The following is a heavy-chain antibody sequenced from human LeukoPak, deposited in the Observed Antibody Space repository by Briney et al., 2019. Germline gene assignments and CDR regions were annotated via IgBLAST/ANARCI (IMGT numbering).Heavy chain of an antibody. V-gene: IGHV4-59*01. D-gene: IGHD3-22*01. CDR1: GVSISSSY. Sequence: SETLSLTCTVSGVSISSSYWGWIRQPPGKRLEWIGYIYYNGNTNSNPSLKSRVTISADTSKNQFSLKLSSVTAADTAVYYCVRGNYDNRGYSNAFDIWGQGAMVTVSS. CDR2: IYYNGNT. J-gene: IGHJ3*02. CDR3: VRGNYDNRGYSNAFDI.